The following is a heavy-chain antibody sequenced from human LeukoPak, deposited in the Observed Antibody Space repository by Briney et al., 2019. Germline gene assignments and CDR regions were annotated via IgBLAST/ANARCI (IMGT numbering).Heavy chain of an antibody. V-gene: IGHV4-4*07. CDR3: ARGGSVAGPFDFDY. CDR1: GGSISSYY. D-gene: IGHD6-19*01. J-gene: IGHJ4*02. Sequence: SETLSLTCTVSGGSISSYYWSWIRQPAGKGLEWIGRIYTSGSTNYNPSLKSRVTMSADTSKNQFSLKLSSVTAADTAVYYCARGGSVAGPFDFDYWGQGTLVTVSS. CDR2: IYTSGST.